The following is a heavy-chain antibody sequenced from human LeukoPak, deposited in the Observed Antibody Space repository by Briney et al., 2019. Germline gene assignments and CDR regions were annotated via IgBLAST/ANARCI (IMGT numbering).Heavy chain of an antibody. D-gene: IGHD3-10*01. CDR1: VFTFSSYA. V-gene: IGHV3-23*01. CDR2: ISGSGGST. Sequence: GGSLRLSCAASVFTFSSYAMSWVRQAPGKGLKWASAISGSGGSTYYADSVKGRFTISRDNSKNTLYLQMNSLRAEDTAVYYCAKSPNPNYYGSGSYLSGMDVWGQGTTVTVSS. J-gene: IGHJ6*02. CDR3: AKSPNPNYYGSGSYLSGMDV.